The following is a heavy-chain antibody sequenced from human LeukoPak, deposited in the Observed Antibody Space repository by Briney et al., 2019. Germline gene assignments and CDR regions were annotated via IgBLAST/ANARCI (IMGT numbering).Heavy chain of an antibody. J-gene: IGHJ4*02. CDR2: IRYDGSNK. CDR1: GFTFSSYG. V-gene: IGHV3-30*02. CDR3: ANIDGGWHGPLAPPPSSNY. D-gene: IGHD6-19*01. Sequence: GGSLRLSCAASGFTFSSYGMHWVRQAPGKGLEWVALIRYDGSNKYYADPVKGRFTISRDNSKNTLYLQMSSLRAEDTAVYYCANIDGGWHGPLAPPPSSNYWGQGTLVTVSS.